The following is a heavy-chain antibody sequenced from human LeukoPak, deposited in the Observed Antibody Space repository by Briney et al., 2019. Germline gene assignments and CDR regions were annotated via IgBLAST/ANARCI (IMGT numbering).Heavy chain of an antibody. J-gene: IGHJ4*02. CDR2: IYYSGST. D-gene: IGHD3-22*01. CDR3: ARAPLTYYYDSSGYYYVGWVDY. V-gene: IGHV4-31*03. Sequence: SETLSLTCTVSGGSISSGGYYWSWIRQHPGKGLEWIGYIYYSGSTYYNPSLKSRVTISVDTSKNQFSLKLSSVTAADTAVYYCARAPLTYYYDSSGYYYVGWVDYWGQGTLVTVSS. CDR1: GGSISSGGYY.